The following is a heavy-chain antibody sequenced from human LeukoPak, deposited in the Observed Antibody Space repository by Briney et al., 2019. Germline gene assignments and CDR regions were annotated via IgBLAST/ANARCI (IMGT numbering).Heavy chain of an antibody. D-gene: IGHD5-12*01. J-gene: IGHJ5*02. CDR2: INSDGSST. V-gene: IGHV3-74*01. CDR3: ASTRYERQFDP. CDR1: GFTFSSYW. Sequence: PGGSLRLSCAASGFTFSSYWMHWVRQAPGKGLVWVSRINSDGSSTSYADSVKGRFTISRDNAKNTLYLQMNSLRAEDTAAYYCASTRYERQFDPWGQGTLVTVSS.